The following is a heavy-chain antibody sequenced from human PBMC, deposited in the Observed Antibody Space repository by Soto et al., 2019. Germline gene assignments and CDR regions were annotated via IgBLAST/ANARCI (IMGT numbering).Heavy chain of an antibody. CDR3: ATPYYFNH. V-gene: IGHV3-21*06. CDR1: GFMFSAYT. Sequence: GSLRVSCAAXGFMFSAYTMNWVRQAPGKGLEWLSSISDDSSYIDYADSLRGRFTVSRDNARNSLYLQIDSLGVEDTAVYYCATPYYFNHWGPGTLVTVSS. D-gene: IGHD3-16*01. CDR2: ISDDSSYI. J-gene: IGHJ1*01.